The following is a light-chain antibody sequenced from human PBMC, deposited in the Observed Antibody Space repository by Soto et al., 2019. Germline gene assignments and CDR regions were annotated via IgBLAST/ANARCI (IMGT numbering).Light chain of an antibody. J-gene: IGKJ1*01. CDR1: QRITNY. Sequence: DILSPQSPSSLSASVAGTVTITGRASQRITNYLTWFQQKQGKXHSLXIFAADNLQDGVPSRFSGSGSGSGGSFTISSRQPEYDETYDCQQSYYNPWTFGQGTKVDIK. V-gene: IGKV1-39*01. CDR3: QQSYYNPWT. CDR2: AAD.